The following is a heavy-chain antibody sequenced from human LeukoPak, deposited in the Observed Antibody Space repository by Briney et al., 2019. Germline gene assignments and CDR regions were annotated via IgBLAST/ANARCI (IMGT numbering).Heavy chain of an antibody. Sequence: PGGSLRLSCAASGFTFSDYYMSWIRQAPGKGLEWVSYITTSSSHTNYADSVKGRFTISRDNAKNSLYLQMNSLRAEDTAVYYCARETYSSGWYWVDYWGQGTLVTVSS. D-gene: IGHD6-19*01. V-gene: IGHV3-11*05. CDR1: GFTFSDYY. CDR2: ITTSSSHT. CDR3: ARETYSSGWYWVDY. J-gene: IGHJ4*02.